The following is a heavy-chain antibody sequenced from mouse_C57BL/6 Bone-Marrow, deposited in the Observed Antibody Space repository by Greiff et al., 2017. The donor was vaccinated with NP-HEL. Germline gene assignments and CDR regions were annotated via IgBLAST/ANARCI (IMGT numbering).Heavy chain of an antibody. CDR1: GFSFTSYA. J-gene: IGHJ4*01. CDR3: TRVRNDGSSLYYAMDY. Sequence: QVQLQQSGPGLVAPSQSLSITCTVSGFSFTSYAISWVRQPPGKGLEWLGVIWTGGGTNYNSALKSRLSISNDNSKSQVFLKMNSLQTDDTARYYCTRVRNDGSSLYYAMDYWGQGTSVTVSS. CDR2: IWTGGGT. V-gene: IGHV2-9-1*01. D-gene: IGHD1-1*01.